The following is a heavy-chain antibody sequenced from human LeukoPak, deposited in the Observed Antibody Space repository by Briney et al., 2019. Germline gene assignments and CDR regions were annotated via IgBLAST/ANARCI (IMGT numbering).Heavy chain of an antibody. J-gene: IGHJ4*02. CDR3: VTSAAHCSSTSCYWGAIDY. D-gene: IGHD2-2*01. CDR2: IYYSGST. CDR1: GGSISSGGYY. Sequence: SETLSLTCTVSGGSISSGGYYWSWIRQHPGKGLEWIGYIYYSGSTYYNPSPKSRVTISVDTSKNQFSLKLSSVTAADTAVYYCVTSAAHCSSTSCYWGAIDYWGQGTLVTVSS. V-gene: IGHV4-31*03.